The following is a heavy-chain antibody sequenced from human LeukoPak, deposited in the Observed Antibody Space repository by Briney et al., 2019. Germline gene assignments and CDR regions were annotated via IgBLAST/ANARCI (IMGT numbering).Heavy chain of an antibody. CDR3: TRPAVADAFDI. CDR2: IYHSGST. CDR1: GGSITSSNW. D-gene: IGHD6-19*01. J-gene: IGHJ3*02. V-gene: IGHV4-4*02. Sequence: SETLSLTCAVSGGSITSSNWWSWVRQAPGKRLEWIGEIYHSGSTSYTPSLKSRLTISVDKSKNQFSLELRSVTAADTAIYYCTRPAVADAFDIWGPGTMDTVSS.